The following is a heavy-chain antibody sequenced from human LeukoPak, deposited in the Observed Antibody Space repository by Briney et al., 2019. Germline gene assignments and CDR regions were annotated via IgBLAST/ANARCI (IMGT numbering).Heavy chain of an antibody. D-gene: IGHD3-22*01. V-gene: IGHV3-23*01. Sequence: AGGSLRLSCVVSGFTFSSYAMSWVRQAPGKGLEWVSAISGSGGSTYYADSVKGRFTISRDNSKNTLYLQMNSLRAEDTAVYYCAKGYYDSSGYYRGDFDYWGQGTLVTVSS. CDR1: GFTFSSYA. J-gene: IGHJ4*02. CDR2: ISGSGGST. CDR3: AKGYYDSSGYYRGDFDY.